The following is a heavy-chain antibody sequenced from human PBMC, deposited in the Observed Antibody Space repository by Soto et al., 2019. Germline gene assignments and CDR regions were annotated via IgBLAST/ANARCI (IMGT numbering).Heavy chain of an antibody. J-gene: IGHJ3*02. D-gene: IGHD3-22*01. CDR1: GYTFSSYW. CDR2: IFPRDFDT. V-gene: IGHV5-51*01. Sequence: GESLKISCQGSGYTFSSYWIAWVRQMPGKGLEWVGIIFPRDFDTRYSPSFEAHVTISADKSTSTAFLQWSSLKASDTAMYYCATAYVYDFENSNYYRDAFDIWGQGTLVTVSS. CDR3: ATAYVYDFENSNYYRDAFDI.